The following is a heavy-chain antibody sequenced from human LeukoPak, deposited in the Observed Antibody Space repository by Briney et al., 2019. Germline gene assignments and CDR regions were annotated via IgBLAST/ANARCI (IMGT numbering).Heavy chain of an antibody. Sequence: PGGSLRLSCAASGFTFSSYSMNWVRQAPGKGLEWVSSISSSSSYIYYADSVKGRFTISRDNAKNSLYLQMNSLRAEDTAVYYCATRPDIAATGPGWFDPWGQGTLVTVSS. CDR1: GFTFSSYS. CDR3: ATRPDIAATGPGWFDP. J-gene: IGHJ5*02. V-gene: IGHV3-21*01. CDR2: ISSSSSYI. D-gene: IGHD6-13*01.